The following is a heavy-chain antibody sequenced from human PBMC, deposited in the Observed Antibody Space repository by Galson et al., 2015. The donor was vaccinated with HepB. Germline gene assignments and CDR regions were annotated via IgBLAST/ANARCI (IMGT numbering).Heavy chain of an antibody. D-gene: IGHD3-3*01. CDR1: GFTFSSYA. CDR3: VKDTNYYDFWSGPGYFDY. V-gene: IGHV3-64D*06. Sequence: SLRLSCAASGFTFSSYAMHWVRQAPGKGLEYVSAISSNGGSTYYADSVKGRFTISRDNSKNTLYLQMSSLRAGDTAVYYCVKDTNYYDFWSGPGYFDYRGQGTLVTVSS. J-gene: IGHJ4*02. CDR2: ISSNGGST.